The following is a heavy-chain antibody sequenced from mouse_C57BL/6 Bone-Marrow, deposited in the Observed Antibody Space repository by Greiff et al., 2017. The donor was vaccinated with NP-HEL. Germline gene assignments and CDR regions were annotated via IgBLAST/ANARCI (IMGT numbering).Heavy chain of an antibody. CDR1: GFTFSSYA. CDR3: ARDWDFWYFDV. V-gene: IGHV5-4*01. D-gene: IGHD4-1*01. J-gene: IGHJ1*03. Sequence: EVKVVESGGGLVKPGGSLKLSCAASGFTFSSYAMSWVRQTPEKRLEWVATISDGGSYTYYPDNVKGRFTISRDNAKNNLYLQMSHLKSEDTAMYYCARDWDFWYFDVWGTGTTVTVSS. CDR2: ISDGGSYT.